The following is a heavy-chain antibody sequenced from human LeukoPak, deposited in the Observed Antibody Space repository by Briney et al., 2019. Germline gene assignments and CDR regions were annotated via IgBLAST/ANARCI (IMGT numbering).Heavy chain of an antibody. CDR2: MSSDGTNK. V-gene: IGHV3-30*18. CDR3: AKDLVYYGSGREMVDY. CDR1: GFTFSYYA. J-gene: IGHJ4*02. D-gene: IGHD3-10*01. Sequence: GGSLRLSCAASGFTFSYYAMHWVRQAPGKGLEWVAVMSSDGTNKYHAESVKGRFTISRDTSKNTLYLQMSSLRAEDTAVYYCAKDLVYYGSGREMVDYWGQGTLVTVSS.